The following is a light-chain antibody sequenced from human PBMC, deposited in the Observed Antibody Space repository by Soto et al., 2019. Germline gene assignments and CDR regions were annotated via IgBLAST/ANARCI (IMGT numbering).Light chain of an antibody. CDR1: SSDVGGYNY. V-gene: IGLV2-11*01. Sequence: QSALTQPRSVSGSPGQSVTISCSGASSDVGGYNYVSWYQHDPGTAPKLIIYDVNERPSGVPDRFSGSKSGNTASLTISGLQVEDEADYYCCSYAGSYTGVFGGGTQLTVL. J-gene: IGLJ3*02. CDR3: CSYAGSYTGV. CDR2: DVN.